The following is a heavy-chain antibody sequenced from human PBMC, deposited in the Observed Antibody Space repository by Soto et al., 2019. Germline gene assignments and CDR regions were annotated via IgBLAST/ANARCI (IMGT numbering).Heavy chain of an antibody. Sequence: PSETLSLTCTVSGGSISSSSYFWGWIRQPPGKGLEWIGSIYYSGSTYYNPSLKSRVTVSVDTSKNQFSLKLSSVTAAVTAVYYCARHPSNFWFDPWGQGTLVTVS. CDR1: GGSISSSSYF. CDR2: IYYSGST. V-gene: IGHV4-39*01. J-gene: IGHJ5*02. CDR3: ARHPSNFWFDP. D-gene: IGHD4-4*01.